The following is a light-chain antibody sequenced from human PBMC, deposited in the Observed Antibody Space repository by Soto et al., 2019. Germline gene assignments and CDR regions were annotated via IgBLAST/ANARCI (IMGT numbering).Light chain of an antibody. V-gene: IGKV3-20*01. CDR3: PQHSDTAPT. Sequence: IVLTQSPGTLSLPPGETVTLSCRASQSVDSTYLAWYQHKPGQGPRLLIYAASSRATGIPDRISGSGSGTDFSLTISRLEPDDSAVYYCPQHSDTAPTFGGGTKVEIK. CDR1: QSVDSTY. J-gene: IGKJ4*02. CDR2: AAS.